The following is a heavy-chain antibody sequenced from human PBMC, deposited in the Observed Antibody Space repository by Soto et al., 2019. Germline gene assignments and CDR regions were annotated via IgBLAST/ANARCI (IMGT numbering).Heavy chain of an antibody. CDR2: ISVHTGNT. CDR3: ASDRCNTDRCDTHHFDV. V-gene: IGHV1-18*04. J-gene: IGHJ6*02. Sequence: QVQLLQSGGEVTKPGASVKVSCKSSGYTFSAYSVTWVGQAPGQGLEWLGWISVHTGNTKQAQKFQDRATLTTEAPPGTAYLELRNLRPDDTAVYYCASDRCNTDRCDTHHFDVWGQGTTVTVSS. D-gene: IGHD2-15*01. CDR1: GYTFSAYS.